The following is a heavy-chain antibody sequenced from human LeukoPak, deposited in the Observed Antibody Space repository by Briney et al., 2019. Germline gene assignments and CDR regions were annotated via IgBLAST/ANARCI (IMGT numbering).Heavy chain of an antibody. Sequence: KTGGSLRLSCAASGFTFSDYYMGWIRQAPGKGLEWVSYISSSSSYTNYADSVKGRFTISRDNAKNSLYLQMNSLRAEDTAVYYCARFTSRVWFGELYFDYWGQGTLVTVSS. J-gene: IGHJ4*02. D-gene: IGHD3-10*01. CDR1: GFTFSDYY. V-gene: IGHV3-11*06. CDR2: ISSSSSYT. CDR3: ARFTSRVWFGELYFDY.